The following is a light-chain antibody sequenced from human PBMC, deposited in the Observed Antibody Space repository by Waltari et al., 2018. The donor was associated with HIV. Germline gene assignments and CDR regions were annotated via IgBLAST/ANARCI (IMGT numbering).Light chain of an antibody. CDR2: RNV. Sequence: SVLTRPPSASGTPGQRFTISCSGGSSNIGSNYVYWFQQLPGAAPKLLIYRNVQRPSGVPDRFSGSKSGSSASLAISGLRSEDEAEYHCAAWDDSLDGPVVFGGGTKLTVL. CDR3: AAWDDSLDGPVV. CDR1: SSNIGSNY. V-gene: IGLV1-47*01. J-gene: IGLJ2*01.